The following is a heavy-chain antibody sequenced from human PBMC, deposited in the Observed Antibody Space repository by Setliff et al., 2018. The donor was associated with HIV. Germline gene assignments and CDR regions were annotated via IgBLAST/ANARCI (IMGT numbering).Heavy chain of an antibody. Sequence: SETLSLTCTVSGGSINSSTYYWGWIRQPPGKGLEWIGSFYYSGRTYYSPSLRRRVTISVDTSKNQFSLRLSSVTAADTAVYYCARQGAGYYYDSSEYYTGNCFDFWGQGTLVTVSS. CDR2: FYYSGRT. CDR1: GGSINSSTYY. V-gene: IGHV4-39*01. D-gene: IGHD3-22*01. J-gene: IGHJ3*01. CDR3: ARQGAGYYYDSSEYYTGNCFDF.